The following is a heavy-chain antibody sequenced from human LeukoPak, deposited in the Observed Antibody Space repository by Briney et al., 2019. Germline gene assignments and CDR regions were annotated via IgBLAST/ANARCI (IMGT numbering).Heavy chain of an antibody. CDR3: ARVLWSGPFDP. D-gene: IGHD3-3*01. Sequence: GGSLRLSCAASGFTFSSYAMHWVRQAPGKGQEWVAVISYDGSNKYYADSVKGRFTISRDNSKNTLYLQMNSLRAEDTAVYYCARVLWSGPFDPWGQGTLVTVSS. J-gene: IGHJ5*02. V-gene: IGHV3-30-3*01. CDR1: GFTFSSYA. CDR2: ISYDGSNK.